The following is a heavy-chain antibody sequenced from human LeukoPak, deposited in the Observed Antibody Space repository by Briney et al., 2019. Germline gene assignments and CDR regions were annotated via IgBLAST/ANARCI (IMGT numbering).Heavy chain of an antibody. J-gene: IGHJ4*02. D-gene: IGHD2-21*01. CDR1: GYSISTGYY. V-gene: IGHV4-38-2*01. Sequence: SETLSLTCAVSGYSISTGYYWGWIRQSPGKGLEWIGNIYHSGITHYNPSLQGRVTLSVDTSKNQFSPNLNSVTAADTAVYYCTRFSTASSRPAYYWGQGTLVIVSS. CDR2: IYHSGIT. CDR3: TRFSTASSRPAYY.